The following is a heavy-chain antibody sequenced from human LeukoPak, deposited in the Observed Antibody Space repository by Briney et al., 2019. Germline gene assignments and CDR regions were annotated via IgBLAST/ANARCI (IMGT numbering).Heavy chain of an antibody. Sequence: GASVKVSCKASGYTSTGYYMHWVRQAPGQGLEWMGWISAYNGNTNYAQKLQGRVTMTTDTSTSTAYMELRSLRSDDTAVYYCARGDENGYDYYFDYWGQGTLVTVSS. CDR2: ISAYNGNT. D-gene: IGHD5-12*01. CDR1: GYTSTGYY. J-gene: IGHJ4*02. V-gene: IGHV1-18*04. CDR3: ARGDENGYDYYFDY.